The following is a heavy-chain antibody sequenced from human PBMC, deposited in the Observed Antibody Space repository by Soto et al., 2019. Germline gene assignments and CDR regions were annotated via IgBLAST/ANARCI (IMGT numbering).Heavy chain of an antibody. CDR3: ARDMPYAAGSLAGCDY. D-gene: IGHD1-26*01. CDR1: GDSITGSY. J-gene: IGHJ4*02. V-gene: IGHV4-59*01. CDR2: IYHSGAT. Sequence: SETLSLTCTVSGDSITGSYWSWIRQPPGKTLEWIGYIYHSGATTYNPSLKSRVSISVDTSKNQFSLRLTSVIAADTAVYYCARDMPYAAGSLAGCDYWGQGILVTVSS.